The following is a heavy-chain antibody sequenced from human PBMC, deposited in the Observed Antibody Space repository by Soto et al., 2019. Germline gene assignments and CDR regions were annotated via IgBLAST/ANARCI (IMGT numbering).Heavy chain of an antibody. CDR1: GFTFSSYA. J-gene: IGHJ4*02. CDR2: ISYDGSNK. V-gene: IGHV3-30-3*01. CDR3: TRSITGFSYADS. Sequence: PGGSLRLSCAASGFTFSSYAMHWVRQAPGKGLEWVAVISYDGSNKYYADSVKGRFTISRDNSKNTLYLQMNSLRAEDTAVYYCTRSITGFSYADSWGRGTLVTVPQ. D-gene: IGHD2-2*01.